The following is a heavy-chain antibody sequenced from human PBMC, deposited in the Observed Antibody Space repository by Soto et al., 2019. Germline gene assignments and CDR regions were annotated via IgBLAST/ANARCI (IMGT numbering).Heavy chain of an antibody. V-gene: IGHV1-69*13. Sequence: SVKVSCKASGGTFSSYAISWVRQAPGQGLEWMGGIIPIFGTANYAQKFQGRVTITADESTSKAYMELSSLRSEDTAVYYCARDGRGYSGYDNWFDPWGQGTMVTVSS. CDR3: ARDGRGYSGYDNWFDP. D-gene: IGHD5-12*01. CDR2: IIPIFGTA. J-gene: IGHJ5*02. CDR1: GGTFSSYA.